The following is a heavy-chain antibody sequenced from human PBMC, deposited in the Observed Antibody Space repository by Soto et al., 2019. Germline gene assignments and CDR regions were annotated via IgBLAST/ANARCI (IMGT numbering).Heavy chain of an antibody. J-gene: IGHJ4*02. CDR1: GGSISSSNW. D-gene: IGHD6-13*01. V-gene: IGHV4-4*02. Sequence: QVQLQESGPGLVKPSGTLSLTCAVSGGSISSSNWWSWVRQPPGKGLEWIGEIYHSGSTNYNPSLKSRVTISVDKSKNQFSLKLSSVTAADTAVYYCARSSRYSSLEITGDFDYWGQGTLVTVSS. CDR2: IYHSGST. CDR3: ARSSRYSSLEITGDFDY.